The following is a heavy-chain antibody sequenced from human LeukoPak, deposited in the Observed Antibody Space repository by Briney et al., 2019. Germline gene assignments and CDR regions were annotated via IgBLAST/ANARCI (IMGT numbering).Heavy chain of an antibody. CDR2: ISGSGGST. V-gene: IGHV3-23*01. Sequence: GASLRLSCAASGFTFSSYAMSWVRQAPGKGLEWVSAISGSGGSTYYADSVKGRFTISRDNSKNTLHLQMNSLRAEDTAVYYCAKDQGYDILTGYYMNWFDPWGQGTLVTVSS. J-gene: IGHJ5*02. CDR1: GFTFSSYA. CDR3: AKDQGYDILTGYYMNWFDP. D-gene: IGHD3-9*01.